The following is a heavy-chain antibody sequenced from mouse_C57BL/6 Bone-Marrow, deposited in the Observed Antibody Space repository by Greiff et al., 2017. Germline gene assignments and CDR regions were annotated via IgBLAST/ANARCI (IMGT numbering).Heavy chain of an antibody. CDR2: ILPGSGST. V-gene: IGHV1-9*01. CDR3: ASSRAYVGAMDY. CDR1: GYTFTGYW. D-gene: IGHD1-1*01. Sequence: QVQLKESGAELMKPGASVKISCKATGYTFTGYWIEWVKQRPGHGLEWIGEILPGSGSTNYNGKFKGKATFTADTSSNTAYMHLSSLTTEDSAIYYWASSRAYVGAMDYWGQGTSVTVSS. J-gene: IGHJ4*01.